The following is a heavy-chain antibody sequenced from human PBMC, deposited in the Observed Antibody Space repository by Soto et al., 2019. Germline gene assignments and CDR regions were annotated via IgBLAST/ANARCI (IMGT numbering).Heavy chain of an antibody. D-gene: IGHD3-3*01. J-gene: IGHJ3*02. Sequence: GESLKISCKGSGHNLITYCIGWVRQMPGKGLEWMGIIYAGDSDTRYSPSFQGQVTISADKSISTAYLQWSSLKASDTAMYYCARRRVGYYYFCSGYSVIDPLDISGQGTIVTV. CDR3: ARRRVGYYYFCSGYSVIDPLDI. V-gene: IGHV5-51*01. CDR1: GHNLITYC. CDR2: IYAGDSDT.